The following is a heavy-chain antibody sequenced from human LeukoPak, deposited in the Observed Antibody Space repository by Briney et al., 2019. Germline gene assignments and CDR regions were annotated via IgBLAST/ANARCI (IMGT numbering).Heavy chain of an antibody. D-gene: IGHD2/OR15-2a*01. V-gene: IGHV4-34*01. J-gene: IGHJ3*01. CDR1: GGSFSGYY. Sequence: PSETLSLTCAVYGGSFSGYYWSWIRQPPGKGLEWIGEIDVNGNTKSNPSLKSRVTISVDPSKNQFSLKLRSMTAADVALYSCVTQIGACAFDVWGQGTMVTVSS. CDR3: VTQIGACAFDV. CDR2: IDVNGNT.